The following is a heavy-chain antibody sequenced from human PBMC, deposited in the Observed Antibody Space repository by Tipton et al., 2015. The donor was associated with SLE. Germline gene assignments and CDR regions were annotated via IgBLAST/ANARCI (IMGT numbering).Heavy chain of an antibody. D-gene: IGHD5-12*01. V-gene: IGHV4-39*07. CDR3: ARRHYSGPFDS. J-gene: IGHJ4*02. CDR1: GGSVSSTGSY. CDR2: IFYTGST. Sequence: TLSLTCTVSGGSVSSTGSYWGWIRQPPGKGLEWIGSIFYTGSTYYNPSLKSRVSFSIDTSKHQFSLKLNSVTAADTAVYYCARRHYSGPFDSWGQGTLVTVSS.